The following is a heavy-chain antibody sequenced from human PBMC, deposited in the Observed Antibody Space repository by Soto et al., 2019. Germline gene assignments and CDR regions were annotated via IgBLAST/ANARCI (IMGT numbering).Heavy chain of an antibody. CDR1: GFSISSGGYY. CDR3: ARVRSSSWSMKYYYDSSGSNPYFDY. V-gene: IGHV4-31*03. J-gene: IGHJ4*02. D-gene: IGHD3-22*01. Sequence: TLSLTCTVSGFSISSGGYYWSWIRQHPGKGLEWIGYIYYSGSTYYNPSLKSRVTISVDTSKNQFSLKLSSVTAADTAVYYCARVRSSSWSMKYYYDSSGSNPYFDYWGQGTLVTVSS. CDR2: IYYSGST.